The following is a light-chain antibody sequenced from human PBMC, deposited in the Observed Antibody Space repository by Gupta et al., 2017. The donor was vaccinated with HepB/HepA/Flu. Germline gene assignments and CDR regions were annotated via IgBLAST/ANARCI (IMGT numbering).Light chain of an antibody. J-gene: IGLJ3*02. CDR3: SSYTRTTIWV. CDR1: SSDVGGYKY. CDR2: EGN. V-gene: IGLV2-14*01. Sequence: QSALTQPASVSGSPGQPITISCTGTSSDVGGYKYVSRYQQHPGKAPKLIIYEGNKRPSGVSNRFSGYKAGNTASLTISGLQAEDEADYYCSSYTRTTIWVFGGGTKLTVL.